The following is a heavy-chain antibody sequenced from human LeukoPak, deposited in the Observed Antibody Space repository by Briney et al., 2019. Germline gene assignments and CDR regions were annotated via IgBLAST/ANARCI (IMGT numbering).Heavy chain of an antibody. J-gene: IGHJ4*02. V-gene: IGHV3-15*01. Sequence: GGSLRLSCAASGFTFSNAWMSWVRQAPGKGLEWVGRIKSKTDGGTTDYAAPGKGRFTISRDGSKKTLYLQMNSLKTEETAVYYCTPDPRITMFSPPPNGFDYWGQGTLVTVSS. CDR1: GFTFSNAW. D-gene: IGHD3-10*02. CDR2: IKSKTDGGTT. CDR3: TPDPRITMFSPPPNGFDY.